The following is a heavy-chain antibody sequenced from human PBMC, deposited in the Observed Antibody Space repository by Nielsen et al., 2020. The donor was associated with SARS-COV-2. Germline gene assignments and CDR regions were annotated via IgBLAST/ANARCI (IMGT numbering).Heavy chain of an antibody. V-gene: IGHV3-9*01. J-gene: IGHJ5*02. D-gene: IGHD3-22*01. CDR3: ASSAPPSGFNWFDP. CDR1: GFTFSDYA. Sequence: SLNISCAASGFTFSDYAMHWVRHAPVTVLELVSGISWNSGSIGYADSVKGRFTISRDNAKNSLYLQMNSLRAEDTAVYYCASSAPPSGFNWFDPWGQGTLVTVSS. CDR2: ISWNSGSI.